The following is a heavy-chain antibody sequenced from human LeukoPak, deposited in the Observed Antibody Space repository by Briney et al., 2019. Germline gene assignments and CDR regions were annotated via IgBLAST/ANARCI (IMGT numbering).Heavy chain of an antibody. V-gene: IGHV4-38-2*02. J-gene: IGHJ4*02. CDR3: ATERRGSYPFDF. Sequence: PSETLSLTCTVSGFSISSGYLWGWIRQPPGKGLEWIARIYHSGITDYNPSPESRVTISVDTSKNQFSLSLRSVTATDTAVYYCATERRGSYPFDFWGQGTLVTVSS. D-gene: IGHD5-12*01. CDR1: GFSISSGYL. CDR2: IYHSGIT.